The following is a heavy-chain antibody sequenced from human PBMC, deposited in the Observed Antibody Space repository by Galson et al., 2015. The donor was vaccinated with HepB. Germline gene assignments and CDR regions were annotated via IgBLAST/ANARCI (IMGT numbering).Heavy chain of an antibody. CDR2: ISYDGSNK. Sequence: SLRLSCAASGFTFSSYGMHWVRQAPGKGLEWVAVISYDGSNKYYADSVKGRFTISRDNSKNTLYLQMNSLRAEDTAVYYCAKELGYCSSTSCFDDYYYYYGMDVWGQGTTVTVSS. J-gene: IGHJ6*02. D-gene: IGHD2-2*01. V-gene: IGHV3-30*18. CDR3: AKELGYCSSTSCFDDYYYYYGMDV. CDR1: GFTFSSYG.